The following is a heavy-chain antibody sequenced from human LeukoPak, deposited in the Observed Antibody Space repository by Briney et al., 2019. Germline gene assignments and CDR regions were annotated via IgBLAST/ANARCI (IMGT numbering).Heavy chain of an antibody. CDR2: INPQSGAT. J-gene: IGHJ4*02. V-gene: IGHV1-2*02. CDR3: ARGGDDSGLYFAY. CDR1: AYTFTAVY. Sequence: ASVKVSSKPSAYTFTAVYIHWVRQAPGQGLEWMAWINPQSGATNYAQKFQGRVTMTRDMSINTAYMEVTSLRFDDTAVYYCARGGDDSGLYFAYWGQGTLVTVSS. D-gene: IGHD3-22*01.